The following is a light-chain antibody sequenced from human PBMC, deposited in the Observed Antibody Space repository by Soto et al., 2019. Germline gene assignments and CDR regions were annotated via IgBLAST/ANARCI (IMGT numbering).Light chain of an antibody. CDR2: GAS. CDR1: QSVSSSY. V-gene: IGKV3-20*01. J-gene: IGKJ5*01. Sequence: EIVLTQSPGTLSFSPGEIATLSFSASQSVSSSYLAWYQQKPGQPPRLLIYGASSRATGIPDRFSGSGSGTDFTLTISRLEPEDFAVFYCQHYDSLPITFGQGTRLEIK. CDR3: QHYDSLPIT.